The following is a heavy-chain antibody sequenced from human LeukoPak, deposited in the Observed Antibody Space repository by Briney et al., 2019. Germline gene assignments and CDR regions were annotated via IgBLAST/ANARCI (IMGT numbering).Heavy chain of an antibody. CDR2: VYNSGST. V-gene: IGHV4-59*08. Sequence: KPSETLSLTCTVSGGSIRSYYWSWIRQPPGKGLEWIGYVYNSGSTNYNPSLTSRVTISVDTSKNQFSLNLSSVTAADTAVYYCARPRTAISGAYYYYYMDVWGKGTTVTVSS. CDR1: GGSIRSYY. J-gene: IGHJ6*03. D-gene: IGHD5-18*01. CDR3: ARPRTAISGAYYYYYMDV.